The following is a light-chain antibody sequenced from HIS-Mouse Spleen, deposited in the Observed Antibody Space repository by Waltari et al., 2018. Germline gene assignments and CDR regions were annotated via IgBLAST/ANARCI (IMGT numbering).Light chain of an antibody. CDR3: CSYAGSSTWV. Sequence: QSALTQPASVSGSPGQSITISCTGTSSHAGSYNLASWYQQHPGKAPKLMIYEGSKRPSGVSNRFSGSKSGNTASLTISGLQAEDEADYYCCSYAGSSTWVFGGGTKLTVL. J-gene: IGLJ3*02. V-gene: IGLV2-23*01. CDR1: SSHAGSYNL. CDR2: EGS.